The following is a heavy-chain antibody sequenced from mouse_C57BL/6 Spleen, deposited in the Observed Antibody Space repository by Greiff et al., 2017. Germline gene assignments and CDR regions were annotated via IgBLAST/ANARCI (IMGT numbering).Heavy chain of an antibody. CDR3: THYGSSHYFDY. CDR2: IDPETGGT. CDR1: GYTFTDYE. V-gene: IGHV1-15*01. Sequence: VQLQQSGAELVRPGASVTLSCKASGYTFTDYEMHWVKQTPVHGLEWIGAIDPETGGTAYNQKFKGKAILTADKSSSTAYMELRSLPSEDSAVYYCTHYGSSHYFDYWGQGTTLTVSS. D-gene: IGHD1-1*01. J-gene: IGHJ2*01.